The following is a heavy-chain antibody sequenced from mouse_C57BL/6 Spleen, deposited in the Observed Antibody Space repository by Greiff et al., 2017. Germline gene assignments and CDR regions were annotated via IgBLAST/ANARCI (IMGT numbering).Heavy chain of an antibody. V-gene: IGHV1-50*01. CDR3: ARGYYPYAMDY. CDR2: IDPSDSYT. Sequence: VQLQQPGAELVKPGASVKLSCKASGYTFTSYWMQWVKQRPGQGLEWIGEIDPSDSYTNYNQKFKGKATFTVDTSSSTAYMQLSSLTSEDSAVYYGARGYYPYAMDYWGQGTSVTVSS. D-gene: IGHD1-1*01. CDR1: GYTFTSYW. J-gene: IGHJ4*01.